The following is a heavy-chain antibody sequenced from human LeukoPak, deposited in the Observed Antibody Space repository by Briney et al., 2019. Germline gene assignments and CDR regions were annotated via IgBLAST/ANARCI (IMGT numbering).Heavy chain of an antibody. CDR2: ITGSGGST. Sequence: GGSLRLSCAASGFTFSNYAMSWVRQAPGKGLEWVSSITGSGGSTYYADSVKGRFTISRDNSKNTLYLQNSSMRAEDTAVYYCAKDKGDFWSGHHYWGQGTLVTVSS. CDR1: GFTFSNYA. CDR3: AKDKGDFWSGHHY. D-gene: IGHD3-3*01. V-gene: IGHV3-23*01. J-gene: IGHJ4*02.